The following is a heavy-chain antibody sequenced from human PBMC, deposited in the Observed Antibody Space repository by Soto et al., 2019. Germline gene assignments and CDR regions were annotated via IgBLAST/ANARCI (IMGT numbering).Heavy chain of an antibody. D-gene: IGHD5-12*01. CDR1: GFSFSSNW. CDR2: ISADGSST. Sequence: GSLRLSCVASGFSFSSNWMHWVRHAPGKGPVWVSRISADGSSTHYADLVKGRFTISRDNAKNTLYLQMNSLRVEDAAVYYCERFDIAPPPPIWGQGKMVTVSS. V-gene: IGHV3-74*01. J-gene: IGHJ3*02. CDR3: ERFDIAPPPPI.